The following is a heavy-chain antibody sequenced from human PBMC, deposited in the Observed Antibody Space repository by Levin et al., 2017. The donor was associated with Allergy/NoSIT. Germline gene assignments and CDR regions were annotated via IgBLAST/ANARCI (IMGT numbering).Heavy chain of an antibody. Sequence: GESLKISCQASGYTFTGQYMYWVRQAPGQGLELMGWINPNSGGTNYAQKFQGRVSMTRDTSISTAYMELRRLNSDDTAVYYCARELMAKDSNYFYGMDVWGQGTTVTVS. CDR3: ARELMAKDSNYFYGMDV. D-gene: IGHD5-24*01. J-gene: IGHJ6*02. V-gene: IGHV1-2*02. CDR1: GYTFTGQY. CDR2: INPNSGGT.